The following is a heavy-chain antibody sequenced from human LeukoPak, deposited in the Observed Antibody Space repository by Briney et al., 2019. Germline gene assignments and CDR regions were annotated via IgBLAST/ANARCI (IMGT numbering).Heavy chain of an antibody. V-gene: IGHV3-53*01. CDR1: GFTFSGYS. CDR2: IYSGGST. CDR3: ARGAYGSGSYYFQH. J-gene: IGHJ1*01. D-gene: IGHD3-10*01. Sequence: GGSLRLSCTASGFTFSGYSMNWIRQAPGKGLEWVSVIYSGGSTYYADSVKGRFTISRDNSKNTLYLQMNSLRAEDTAVYYCARGAYGSGSYYFQHWGQGTLVTVSS.